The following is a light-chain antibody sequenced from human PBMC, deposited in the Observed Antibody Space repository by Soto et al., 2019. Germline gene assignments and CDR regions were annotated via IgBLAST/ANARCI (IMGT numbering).Light chain of an antibody. CDR2: GAS. J-gene: IGKJ1*01. CDR3: QQYGSSGT. CDR1: QSVSSSY. V-gene: IGKV3-20*01. Sequence: EIVLTQSPGTLSLSPGARAPLSCRASQSVSSSYLAWYQQKPGQAPRLFIYGASTRATGIPPRFSGSGSGTDFTLTISRLEPEDFAVYYCQQYGSSGTFGQGTKVDIK.